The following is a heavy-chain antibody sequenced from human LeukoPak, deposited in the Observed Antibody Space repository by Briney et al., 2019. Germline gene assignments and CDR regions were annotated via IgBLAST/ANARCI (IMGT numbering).Heavy chain of an antibody. CDR3: ARRYGDWLYYYYYMDV. CDR1: GGSISSSSYY. J-gene: IGHJ6*03. V-gene: IGHV4-39*01. D-gene: IGHD4-17*01. CDR2: IYYSGST. Sequence: SETLSLTCTVSGGSISSSSYYWGWIRQPPGKGLEWIGSIYYSGSTYYNPSLKSRVTISVDTSKNQFSLKLSSVTAADTAVYYCARRYGDWLYYYYYMDVWGKGTTVTISS.